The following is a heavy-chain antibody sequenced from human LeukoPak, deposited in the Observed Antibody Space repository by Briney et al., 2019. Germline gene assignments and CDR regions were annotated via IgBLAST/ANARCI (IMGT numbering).Heavy chain of an antibody. D-gene: IGHD3-3*01. CDR2: ISSSSSYT. CDR1: GFTFSSYS. CDR3: ARFWSGLYYYMDV. Sequence: GGSLRLSCAASGFTFSSYSMNWVRQAPGKGLEWVSSISSSSSYTYYADSVKGRFTISRDNAKNSLYLQMNSLRAEDTAVYYCARFWSGLYYYMDVWGKGTTVTVSS. J-gene: IGHJ6*03. V-gene: IGHV3-21*01.